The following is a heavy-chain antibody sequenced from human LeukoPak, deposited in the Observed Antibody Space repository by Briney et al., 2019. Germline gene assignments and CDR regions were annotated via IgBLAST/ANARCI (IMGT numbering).Heavy chain of an antibody. J-gene: IGHJ4*02. CDR1: GFTFSNYA. V-gene: IGHV3-9*01. D-gene: IGHD5-24*01. CDR2: ISWNSGSI. CDR3: AKERDGYVL. Sequence: GGSLRLSCAASGFTFSNYAMSWVRQAPGKGLEWVSGISWNSGSIGYADSVKGRFTISRDNAKNSLYLQMNSLRAEDTALYYCAKERDGYVLWGQGTLVTVSS.